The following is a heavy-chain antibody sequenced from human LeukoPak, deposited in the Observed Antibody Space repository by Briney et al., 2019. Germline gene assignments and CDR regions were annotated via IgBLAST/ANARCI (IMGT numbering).Heavy chain of an antibody. CDR2: INPSGTWT. CDR3: ARYSGSYYPPNWFDP. J-gene: IGHJ5*02. V-gene: IGHV1-46*01. D-gene: IGHD3-10*01. CDR1: GHTFSRSY. Sequence: GASVKVSCKASGHTFSRSYMHWVRQAPGQGLEWMGVINPSGTWTSYAQKFRGRITMTTDTSTSTAYMELRSLRSDDTAVYYCARYSGSYYPPNWFDPWGQGTLVTVSS.